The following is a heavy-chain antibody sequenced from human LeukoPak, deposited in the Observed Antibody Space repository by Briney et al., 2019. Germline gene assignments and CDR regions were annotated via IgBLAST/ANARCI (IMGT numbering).Heavy chain of an antibody. Sequence: SETLSLTCSVAAVSISSYYWSWIRQPPGRGLEWVGYIYFSGSINYNPSLKSRVTISADTSKNQLSLKLSSVTAADTAVYYCARSSGYTYGSDYWGQGTLVTVSS. D-gene: IGHD5-18*01. CDR3: ARSSGYTYGSDY. J-gene: IGHJ4*02. CDR2: IYFSGSI. CDR1: AVSISSYY. V-gene: IGHV4-59*08.